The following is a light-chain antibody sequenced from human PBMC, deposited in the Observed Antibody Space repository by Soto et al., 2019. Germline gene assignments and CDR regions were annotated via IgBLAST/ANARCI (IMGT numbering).Light chain of an antibody. J-gene: IGLJ1*01. Sequence: QSVLTQPPSASGTPGQRVTISFSGSGSNIGSTTVSWYQQLPGAAPKLLIYSNDQWPSGVPDRFSGSKSGTSASLAISGLQSEDEADYYCASWDDSLNGFVFGTGTKVTVL. V-gene: IGLV1-44*01. CDR1: GSNIGSTT. CDR2: SND. CDR3: ASWDDSLNGFV.